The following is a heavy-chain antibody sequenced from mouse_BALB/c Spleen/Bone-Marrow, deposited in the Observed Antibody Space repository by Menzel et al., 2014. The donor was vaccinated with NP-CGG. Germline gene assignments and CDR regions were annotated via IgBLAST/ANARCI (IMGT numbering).Heavy chain of an antibody. V-gene: IGHV14-3*02. J-gene: IGHJ4*01. CDR1: GFNIKDTY. CDR3: ARWEYYAMDH. Sequence: EVQLQQSGAELVKPGASVKLSCTASGFNIKDTYMHWVKQRPEQGLEWIGRIDPANGNTKYGPKFQGKATITADTSSNTAYLQLSSLTSEDTAVYYCARWEYYAMDHWGQGTSVTVSS. D-gene: IGHD4-1*01. CDR2: IDPANGNT.